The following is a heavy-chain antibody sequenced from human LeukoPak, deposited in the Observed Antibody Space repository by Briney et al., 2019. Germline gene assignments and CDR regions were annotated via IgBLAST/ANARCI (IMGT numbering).Heavy chain of an antibody. Sequence: PGGSLRLSCAASGFTFSSYWMHWVRQAPGKGLVWVSHINSDGTFTTYADSVKGRFTISRDTSKNTLYLQMNSLRAEDTAVYYCAKLDSSGWSYDAFDIWGQGTMVTVSS. CDR2: INSDGTFT. V-gene: IGHV3-74*01. D-gene: IGHD6-19*01. CDR3: AKLDSSGWSYDAFDI. CDR1: GFTFSSYW. J-gene: IGHJ3*02.